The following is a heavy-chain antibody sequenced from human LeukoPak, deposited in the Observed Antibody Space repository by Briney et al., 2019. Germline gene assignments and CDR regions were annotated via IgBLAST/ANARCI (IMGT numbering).Heavy chain of an antibody. D-gene: IGHD3-3*01. CDR3: ATITINSAAYYYYGMDV. V-gene: IGHV1-24*01. J-gene: IGHJ6*02. CDR1: GYTLTELS. Sequence: ASVKVSCKVSGYTLTELSMHWVRQAPGKGLEWMGGLDPEDGETIYAQKFQGRVTMTEDTSTDTAYMELSSLRSEDTAVYYCATITINSAAYYYYGMDVWGQGTTVTVSS. CDR2: LDPEDGET.